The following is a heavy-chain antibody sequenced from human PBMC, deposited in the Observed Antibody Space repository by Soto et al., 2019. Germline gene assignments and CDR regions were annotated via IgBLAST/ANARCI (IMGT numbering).Heavy chain of an antibody. CDR2: ISAYNGST. V-gene: IGHV1-18*01. Sequence: GASLKVSCKPSGYPFTSYVISWVRQAPGQGLEWMGWISAYNGSTNYAQKLQGRVTMTTDTSTSTAYMELRSLRSDDTAVYYCARGVAAGPVLYGMDVWGQETTVTVSS. CDR1: GYPFTSYV. J-gene: IGHJ6*02. CDR3: ARGVAAGPVLYGMDV. D-gene: IGHD6-13*01.